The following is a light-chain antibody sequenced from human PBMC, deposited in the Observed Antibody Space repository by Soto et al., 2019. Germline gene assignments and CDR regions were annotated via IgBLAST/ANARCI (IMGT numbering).Light chain of an antibody. Sequence: DIQMTQSPSSLSASVGDRVTITCRASQSISNWLAWYQQKPGKAPKLLIYDASSLESGVPSRFSGSGCGTEFTLTISSMHIYYFSTYHRDLYTSPSRPFGRGT. J-gene: IGKJ5*01. CDR1: QSISNW. CDR2: DAS. CDR3: DLYTSPSRP. V-gene: IGKV1-5*01.